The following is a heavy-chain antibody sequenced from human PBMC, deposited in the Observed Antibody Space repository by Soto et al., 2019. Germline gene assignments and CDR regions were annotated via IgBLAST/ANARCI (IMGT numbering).Heavy chain of an antibody. CDR1: GYSFTNYW. Sequence: GESLKISCQGSGYSFTNYWIGWVRQMPGKGLEWMGIVYPSDSKSRFNPSFQGQVTISADKSINTIYLQWRSLKASDTAMYYCARRTYDLERQNWFDPWGQGTLVTVSS. CDR2: VYPSDSKS. D-gene: IGHD3-3*01. V-gene: IGHV5-51*01. CDR3: ARRTYDLERQNWFDP. J-gene: IGHJ5*02.